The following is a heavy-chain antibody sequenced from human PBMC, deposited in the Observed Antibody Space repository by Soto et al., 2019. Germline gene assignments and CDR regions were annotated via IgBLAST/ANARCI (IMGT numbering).Heavy chain of an antibody. D-gene: IGHD3-3*01. CDR2: ISYDGSNK. V-gene: IGHV3-30-3*01. CDR1: GFTFSSYA. J-gene: IGHJ4*02. CDR3: ARVRDRYFDFWSSNLYYFDN. Sequence: QVQLVESGGGVVQPGRSLRLSCAASGFTFSSYAMHWVRQAPGKGLEWVAVISYDGSNKYYADSVKGRFTISRDNSKNTLYLQMNSLRAEDTAVYFCARVRDRYFDFWSSNLYYFDNWGQGTLVTVSS.